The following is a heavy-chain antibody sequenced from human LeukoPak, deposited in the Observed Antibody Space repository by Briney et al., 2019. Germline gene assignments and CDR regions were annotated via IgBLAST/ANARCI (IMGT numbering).Heavy chain of an antibody. D-gene: IGHD1-26*01. CDR2: ISSSSSYI. CDR1: GFIFSDYS. J-gene: IGHJ6*03. CDR3: ARAYSETYGLGYYYMDV. Sequence: GGSLRLSCAASGFIFSDYSMNWFRQAPGKGLEWVSCISSSSSYIYYADSVKGRFTISRDNAKNSLYLQMNSLRAEDTAVYYCARAYSETYGLGYYYMDVWGKGTTVTISS. V-gene: IGHV3-21*01.